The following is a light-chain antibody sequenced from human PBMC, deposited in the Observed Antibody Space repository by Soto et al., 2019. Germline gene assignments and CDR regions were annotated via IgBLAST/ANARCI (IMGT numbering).Light chain of an antibody. CDR3: QSYDVTNQV. CDR2: EDN. CDR1: SVGIDSNY. Sequence: NFMLTQPHSVSESPGKTVSISCTRSSVGIDSNYVQWYQQGPGSSPTIVIYEDNQRPSGVPDRFSGSIDSSSTSASLTISGLETEDEADYFCQSYDVTNQVFGGGTKLTVL. V-gene: IGLV6-57*01. J-gene: IGLJ3*02.